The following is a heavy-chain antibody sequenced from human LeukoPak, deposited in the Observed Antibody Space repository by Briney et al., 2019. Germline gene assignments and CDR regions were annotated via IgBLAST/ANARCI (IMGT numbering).Heavy chain of an antibody. CDR1: GGSISSYY. D-gene: IGHD6-19*01. V-gene: IGHV4-59*01. CDR2: IYYSGST. J-gene: IGHJ6*02. CDR3: ARTPFYSSGYRLGYYYYGMDV. Sequence: PSEALSLTCTVSGGSISSYYWSWIRQPPGKGLEWIGYIYYSGSTNYNPSLKSRVTISVDTSKNQFSLKLSSVTAADTAVYYCARTPFYSSGYRLGYYYYGMDVWGQGTTVTVSS.